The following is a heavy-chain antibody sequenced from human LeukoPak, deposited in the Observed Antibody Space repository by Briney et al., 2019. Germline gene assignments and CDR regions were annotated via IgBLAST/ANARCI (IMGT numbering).Heavy chain of an antibody. D-gene: IGHD3-22*01. CDR2: IYSGGST. CDR1: GFTVSSNY. CDR3: AREAHYYDSSGYYYLDY. V-gene: IGHV3-66*01. J-gene: IGHJ4*02. Sequence: GGSLRLSCAASGFTVSSNYMSWVRQAPGKGLEWVSVIYSGGSTYYADSVKGRFTISRDNSKNTLYLQMNSLRAEDTAVYYCAREAHYYDSSGYYYLDYWGQGTLVTVSS.